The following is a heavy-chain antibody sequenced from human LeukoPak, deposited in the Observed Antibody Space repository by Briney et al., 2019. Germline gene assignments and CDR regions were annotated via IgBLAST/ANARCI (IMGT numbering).Heavy chain of an antibody. J-gene: IGHJ4*02. V-gene: IGHV3-23*01. CDR1: GFTFSSYA. CDR3: ASSGWYDLGYFDY. D-gene: IGHD6-19*01. Sequence: GGSLRLSCAASGFTFSSYAMSWVRQAPGKGLEWVSVISGSGGSTYYADSVKGRFIISRDNSKNTLYLQMNSLRAEDTAVYYCASSGWYDLGYFDYWGQGTLVTVSS. CDR2: ISGSGGST.